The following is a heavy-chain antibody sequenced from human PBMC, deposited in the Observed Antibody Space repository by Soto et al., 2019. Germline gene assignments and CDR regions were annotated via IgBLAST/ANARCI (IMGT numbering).Heavy chain of an antibody. D-gene: IGHD6-6*01. J-gene: IGHJ4*02. CDR2: ISAYHGNK. CDR3: ARTGGGMAARPLEY. CDR1: GYMFTTYG. V-gene: IGHV1-18*04. Sequence: QVQLVQSGGEVKKPGASVEVSCRTSGYMFTTYGMSWVRQAPGQGLEWMAWISAYHGNKKYAQKFKGKVTMAIDTSTSTVSTELRNLTSDDTGTYFCARTGGGMAARPLEYWGQGTLVTVSS.